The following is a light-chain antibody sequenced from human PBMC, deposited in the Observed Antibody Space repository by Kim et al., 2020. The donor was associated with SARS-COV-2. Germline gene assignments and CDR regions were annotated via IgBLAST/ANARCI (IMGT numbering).Light chain of an antibody. CDR2: GNS. Sequence: QGLTSSCTGSASNIGAGYDLHWYQQLPGPAPNLLIYGNSNRPSGVPDRFSGSKSGTSASLAIPGFQAEDEADYYCQSYDRSLSAYVFGTGTKVTVL. J-gene: IGLJ1*01. V-gene: IGLV1-40*01. CDR1: ASNIGAGYD. CDR3: QSYDRSLSAYV.